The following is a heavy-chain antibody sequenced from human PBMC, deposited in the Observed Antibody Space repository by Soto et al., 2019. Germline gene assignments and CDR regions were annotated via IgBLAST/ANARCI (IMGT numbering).Heavy chain of an antibody. CDR3: ARLDKEGYYYYYGMDV. Sequence: GESLKISCKGSGYSFTSYWISWVRQMPGKGLEWMGRIDPSDSYTNYSPSFQGHVTISADKSISTAYLQWSSLKASDTAMYYCARLDKEGYYYYYGMDVWGQGTTVTVSS. D-gene: IGHD3-9*01. CDR1: GYSFTSYW. CDR2: IDPSDSYT. J-gene: IGHJ6*02. V-gene: IGHV5-10-1*01.